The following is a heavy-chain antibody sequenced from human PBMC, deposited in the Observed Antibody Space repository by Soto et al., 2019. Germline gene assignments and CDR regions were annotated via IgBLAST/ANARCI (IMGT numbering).Heavy chain of an antibody. CDR1: GFTFSSYG. V-gene: IGHV3-30*18. CDR3: AKEVVRFLEWLLVPIDY. Sequence: GGSLRLSCAASGFTFSSYGMHWVRQAPGKGLEWVAVISYDGSNKYYADSVKGRFTISRDNSKNTLYLQMNSLRAEDTAVYYCAKEVVRFLEWLLVPIDYRGQGTLVTVSS. CDR2: ISYDGSNK. D-gene: IGHD3-3*01. J-gene: IGHJ4*02.